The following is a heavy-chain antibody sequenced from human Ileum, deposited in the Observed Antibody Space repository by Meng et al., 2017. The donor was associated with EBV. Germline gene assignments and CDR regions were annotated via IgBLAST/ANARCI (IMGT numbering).Heavy chain of an antibody. CDR2: IYYRGNT. V-gene: IGHV4-39*07. Sequence: QLQLKDAGPGLVKPSETLSLPCTVSGGSISTVNFYWGWIRQSPGKALECIGTIYYRGNTFYNPSLKSRLTISIDTSKNEFSLTLRSVTAADTALYYCASAYDYGDYEAFAYWGPGSLVTVSS. J-gene: IGHJ4*02. CDR3: ASAYDYGDYEAFAY. D-gene: IGHD4-17*01. CDR1: GGSISTVNFY.